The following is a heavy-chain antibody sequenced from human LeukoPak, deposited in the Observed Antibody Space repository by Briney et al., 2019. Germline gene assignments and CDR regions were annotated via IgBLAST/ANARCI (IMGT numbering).Heavy chain of an antibody. CDR3: ASSARQQLVPAEYFQH. CDR2: MNPNSGNT. V-gene: IGHV1-8*01. J-gene: IGHJ1*01. Sequence: ASVKVSCKASGYTFTSYDINWVRQATGQGLEWMGWMNPNSGNTGYAQKFQGRVTMTRNTSISTAYMELSSLRSEDTAVYYCASSARQQLVPAEYFQHWGQGTLVTVSA. D-gene: IGHD6-13*01. CDR1: GYTFTSYD.